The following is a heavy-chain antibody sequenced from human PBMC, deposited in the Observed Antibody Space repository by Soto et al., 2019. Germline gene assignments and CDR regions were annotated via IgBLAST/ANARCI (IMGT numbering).Heavy chain of an antibody. CDR1: GGSISSYY. D-gene: IGHD1-26*01. CDR3: ARGRYSGSYYTLFDY. J-gene: IGHJ4*02. Sequence: SETLSLTCTVSGGSISSYYWSWIRQPPGKGLEWIGYIYYSGSTNYNPSLKSRVTISVDTSKNQFSLKLSSVTAADTAVYYCARGRYSGSYYTLFDYWGQGTLVTVSS. CDR2: IYYSGST. V-gene: IGHV4-59*01.